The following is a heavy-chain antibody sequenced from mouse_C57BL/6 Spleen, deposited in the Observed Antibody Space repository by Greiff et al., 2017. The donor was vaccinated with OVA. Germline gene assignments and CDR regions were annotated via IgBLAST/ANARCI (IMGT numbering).Heavy chain of an antibody. CDR2: ISYSGST. CDR3: ARGDYYAMDY. V-gene: IGHV3-1*01. J-gene: IGHJ4*01. Sequence: EVQLVESGPGMVEPSQSLSLTCTVTGYSITSGYDWHWIRHFPGNKLEWMGYISYSGSTNYNPSLKSRISITHDTSKNHFFLKLNSVTTEDTATYYCARGDYYAMDYWGQGTSVTVSS. CDR1: GYSITSGYD.